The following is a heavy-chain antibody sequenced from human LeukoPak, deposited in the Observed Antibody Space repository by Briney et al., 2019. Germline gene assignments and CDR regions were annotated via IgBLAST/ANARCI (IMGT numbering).Heavy chain of an antibody. CDR3: ARVLAGSGYYGWFDP. V-gene: IGHV1-69*13. CDR2: IIPIFGTA. CDR1: GGTFSSYA. Sequence: SVKVSCKASGGTFSSYAISWVRQAPGQGLEWMGGIIPIFGTASYAQKFQGRVTITADESTSTAYMELSSLRSEDTAVYYCARVLAGSGYYGWFDPWGQGTLVTVSS. D-gene: IGHD3-22*01. J-gene: IGHJ5*02.